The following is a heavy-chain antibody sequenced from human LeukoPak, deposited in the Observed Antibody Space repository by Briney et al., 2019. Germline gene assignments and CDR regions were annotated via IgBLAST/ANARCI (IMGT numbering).Heavy chain of an antibody. J-gene: IGHJ6*02. Sequence: ASVKVSCKASGYTFTGYYMHWVRQAPGQGLEWMGWINPNSGGTNYAQKFQGRVTMTRDTSISTAYMELSRLRSDDTAVYYCARALRAGTRYYYGMDVWGQGTTVTVSS. CDR2: INPNSGGT. CDR3: ARALRAGTRYYYGMDV. D-gene: IGHD6-13*01. V-gene: IGHV1-2*02. CDR1: GYTFTGYY.